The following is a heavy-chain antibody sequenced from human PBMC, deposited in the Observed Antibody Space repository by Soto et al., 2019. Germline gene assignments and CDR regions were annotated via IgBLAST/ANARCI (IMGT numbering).Heavy chain of an antibody. D-gene: IGHD4-17*01. Sequence: PGGSLRPSYPATGFTYTNTWTHRVRQAPGKGLEWVGRIKSKTDYGTTDYAAPVKGRFTISRDDSKNTLYLQMNSLKTEDTAVYYCTTDGPFTVPGDYWGQGT. CDR3: TTDGPFTVPGDY. V-gene: IGHV3-15*07. CDR1: GFTYTNTW. CDR2: IKSKTDYGTT. J-gene: IGHJ4*02.